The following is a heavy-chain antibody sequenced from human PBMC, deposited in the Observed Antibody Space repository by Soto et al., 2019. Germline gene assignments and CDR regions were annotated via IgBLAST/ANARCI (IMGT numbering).Heavy chain of an antibody. D-gene: IGHD5-18*01. CDR1: GFNFNTYE. V-gene: IGHV3-48*03. CDR2: ISRGDTAK. Sequence: LRLSCAASGFNFNTYEMNWVRQAPGKGLEWVSYISRGDTAKYYADSVQGRFTISRDDAKNSLYLDMNSLRAEDTAVYYCARENSIQAWLHNFDFWGPGTLVTVSS. J-gene: IGHJ4*02. CDR3: ARENSIQAWLHNFDF.